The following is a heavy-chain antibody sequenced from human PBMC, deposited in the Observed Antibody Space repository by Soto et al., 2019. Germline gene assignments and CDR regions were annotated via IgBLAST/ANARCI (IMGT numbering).Heavy chain of an antibody. J-gene: IGHJ4*02. CDR3: AKQPSSGWYGYYFDY. D-gene: IGHD6-19*01. CDR2: ISDSGGST. V-gene: IGHV3-23*01. CDR1: GFTFSSYA. Sequence: GGSLRLSCAASGFTFSSYAMSWVRQAPGKGLEWVSGISDSGGSTYYADSVKGRFTISRDNSKTTLYLQMNSLRAEDTAVYYCAKQPSSGWYGYYFDYWGQGALVTVSS.